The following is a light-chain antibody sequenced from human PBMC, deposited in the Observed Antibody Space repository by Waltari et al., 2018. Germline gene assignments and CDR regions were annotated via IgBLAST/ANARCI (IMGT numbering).Light chain of an antibody. V-gene: IGLV2-14*03. CDR1: MSDIGAWNF. CDR2: DVN. Sequence: QSALTQPASVSGSPGQSIAISCTGTMSDIGAWNFVSWYQQHPNKAPKLIIFDVNNRPSGLSNRFSGSKSGNTASLTISGLQAEDEADYFCCSYTTSGTYVFGTGTKVTVL. CDR3: CSYTTSGTYV. J-gene: IGLJ1*01.